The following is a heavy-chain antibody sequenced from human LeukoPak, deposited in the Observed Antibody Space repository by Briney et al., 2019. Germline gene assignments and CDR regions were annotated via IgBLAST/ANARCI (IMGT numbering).Heavy chain of an antibody. CDR3: ARGRLRGVAPDY. CDR2: LTSDGNKK. J-gene: IGHJ4*02. D-gene: IGHD3-10*01. Sequence: GRSLRLSCAASGFTFNSYAMYWVRQAPGKGLEWVAVLTSDGNKKYYADSVKGRFTISRDSSKNTLYLQMNSLRAEDTAVYYCARGRLRGVAPDYWGQGTLVTVSS. V-gene: IGHV3-30-3*01. CDR1: GFTFNSYA.